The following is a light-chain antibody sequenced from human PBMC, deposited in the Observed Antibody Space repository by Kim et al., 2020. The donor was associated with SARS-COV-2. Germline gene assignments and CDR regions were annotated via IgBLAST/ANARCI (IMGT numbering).Light chain of an antibody. Sequence: SIGDRVTITCQASQSIRSYLNWYQQKSGKAPKLLIYDASTLQSGVPSRFSGSGSGTDFTLTISSLQPEDFATYYCQQSYSALLWTFGQGTKVDIK. CDR2: DAS. CDR3: QQSYSALLWT. V-gene: IGKV1-39*01. J-gene: IGKJ1*01. CDR1: QSIRSY.